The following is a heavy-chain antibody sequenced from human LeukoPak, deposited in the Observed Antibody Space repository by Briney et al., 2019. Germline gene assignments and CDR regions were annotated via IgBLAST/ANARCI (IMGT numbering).Heavy chain of an antibody. CDR2: ISGSGGSA. Sequence: GGSLRLSCAASGFTFSSYAMSWVRQAPGKGLEWVSAISGSGGSAYYADSVKGRFTISRDNSKNTLYLQMNSLRAEDTAVYYCAKVPRYTGSWSFDYWGQGTLVTVSS. CDR3: AKVPRYTGSWSFDY. CDR1: GFTFSSYA. V-gene: IGHV3-23*01. D-gene: IGHD1-26*01. J-gene: IGHJ4*02.